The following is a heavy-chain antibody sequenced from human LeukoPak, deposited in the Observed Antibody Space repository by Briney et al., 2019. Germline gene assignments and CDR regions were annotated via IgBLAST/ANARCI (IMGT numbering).Heavy chain of an antibody. CDR2: FDPEDGET. D-gene: IGHD6-19*01. J-gene: IGHJ4*02. V-gene: IGHV1-24*01. Sequence: ASVKVSCTVSGYTLTELSMHWVRQAPGKGLEWMGGFDPEDGETIYAQKFQGRVTMTEDTSTDTAYMELSSLRSEDTAVYYCATAIAVAPGFDYWGQGTLVTVSS. CDR1: GYTLTELS. CDR3: ATAIAVAPGFDY.